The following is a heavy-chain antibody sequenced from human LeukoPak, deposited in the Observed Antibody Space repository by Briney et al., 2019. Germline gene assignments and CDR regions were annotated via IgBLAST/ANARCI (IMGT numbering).Heavy chain of an antibody. Sequence: PGGSLRLSCAASGFTFDDYAMHWVRQAPGKGLEWVSGISWNSGSIGYADSVKGRFTISRDNAKNSLYLQMNSLRAEDTVLYYCAKGHYDILTGFDYWGQGTLVTVSS. D-gene: IGHD3-9*01. CDR2: ISWNSGSI. J-gene: IGHJ4*02. CDR3: AKGHYDILTGFDY. V-gene: IGHV3-9*01. CDR1: GFTFDDYA.